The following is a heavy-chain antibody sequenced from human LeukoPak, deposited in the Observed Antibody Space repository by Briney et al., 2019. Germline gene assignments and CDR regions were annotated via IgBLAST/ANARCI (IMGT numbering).Heavy chain of an antibody. V-gene: IGHV3-30*18. CDR2: ISYDGSDK. Sequence: GGSLRLSCAASGFTFSSYGMHWVRQAPGKGLEWEAVISYDGSDKYYADSVKGRFTISRDNSKNTLYLQMNSLRAEDTAVYYCAKRGYSYGFDYWGQRTLVTVSS. CDR3: AKRGYSYGFDY. J-gene: IGHJ4*02. D-gene: IGHD5-18*01. CDR1: GFTFSSYG.